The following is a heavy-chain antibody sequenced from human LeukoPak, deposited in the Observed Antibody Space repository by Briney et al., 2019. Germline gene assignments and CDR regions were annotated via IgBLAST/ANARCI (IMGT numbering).Heavy chain of an antibody. CDR1: GFTFSSYG. V-gene: IGHV3-33*01. D-gene: IGHD5-12*01. CDR3: ARDPGYSGYEDWYFDL. Sequence: GGSLRLSCAASGFTFSSYGMHWVRQAPGKGLEWVAVIWYDGSNKYYADSVKGRFTISRDNSKNTLYLQMNSLRAEDTAVYYCARDPGYSGYEDWYFDLWGRGTLVTVSS. J-gene: IGHJ2*01. CDR2: IWYDGSNK.